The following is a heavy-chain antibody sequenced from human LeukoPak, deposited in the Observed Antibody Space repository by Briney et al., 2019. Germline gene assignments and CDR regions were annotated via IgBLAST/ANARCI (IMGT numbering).Heavy chain of an antibody. Sequence: QPGRSLRLSCTASGFTFGDYAMTWVRQAPGKGLEWVSYISSSGSTIYYADSVKGRFTISRDNAKNSLYLQMNSLRAEDTAVYYFAELGITMMGGVWGKGTTVTISS. CDR2: ISSSGSTI. CDR3: AELGITMMGGV. CDR1: GFTFGDYA. V-gene: IGHV3-48*03. J-gene: IGHJ6*04. D-gene: IGHD3-22*01.